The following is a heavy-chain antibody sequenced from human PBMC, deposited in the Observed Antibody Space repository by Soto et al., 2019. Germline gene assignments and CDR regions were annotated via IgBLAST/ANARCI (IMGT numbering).Heavy chain of an antibody. CDR1: GDSISRGGYY. J-gene: IGHJ5*02. V-gene: IGHV4-31*03. CDR3: VTDWAGAYGLGWFGP. D-gene: IGHD2-21*01. Sequence: QVQLQESGPGLVKPSQTLSLSCTVSGDSISRGGYYWNWIRQHPRKGLEWIGYIYHSGSTNYNPSLKSRATISVATSKNQLSLELTNVTAADTAVYYCVTDWAGAYGLGWFGPLCQGILVTVSS. CDR2: IYHSGST.